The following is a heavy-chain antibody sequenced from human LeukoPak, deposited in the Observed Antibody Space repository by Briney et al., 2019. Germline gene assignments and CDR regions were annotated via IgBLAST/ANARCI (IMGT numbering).Heavy chain of an antibody. CDR2: ISSNGGST. CDR3: ARLDIVVVPAAIKGPPPHSYMDV. Sequence: PGGSLRLSCAASGFTFSSYAMHWVRQAPGKGLEYVSAISSNGGSTYYANSVKGRFTISRDNSKNTLYLQMGSLRAEDMAVYYCARLDIVVVPAAIKGPPPHSYMDVWGKGTTVTVSS. CDR1: GFTFSSYA. V-gene: IGHV3-64*01. J-gene: IGHJ6*03. D-gene: IGHD2-2*02.